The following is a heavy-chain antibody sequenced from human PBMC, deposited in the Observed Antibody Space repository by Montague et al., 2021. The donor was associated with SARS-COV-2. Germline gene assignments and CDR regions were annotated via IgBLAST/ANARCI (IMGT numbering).Heavy chain of an antibody. D-gene: IGHD3-22*01. CDR1: GGSISSGSYY. Sequence: TLSLTCTVSGGSISSGSYYWSWIRQPAGKGLEWIGRIYTSGSTNYNPSLKSRVTIYVDTSKNQFSLKLSSVTAADTAVYYCARDGGIGDSGSNTWSYYYYGMDVWGQGTTVTVSS. CDR3: ARDGGIGDSGSNTWSYYYYGMDV. J-gene: IGHJ6*02. V-gene: IGHV4-61*02. CDR2: IYTSGST.